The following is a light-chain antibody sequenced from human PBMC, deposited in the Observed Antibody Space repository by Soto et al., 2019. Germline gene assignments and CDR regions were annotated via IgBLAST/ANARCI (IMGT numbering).Light chain of an antibody. CDR1: QSVNSN. Sequence: EIVLTQSPATLSVSPGDRATLSCRASQSVNSNLAWYHLKPGQAPRLLIYGASIRAAGIPARFTGSESGTEFTLSISSLQSEDFAVYYYQQYDDWPWTFGHGTKVEIK. J-gene: IGKJ1*01. CDR3: QQYDDWPWT. CDR2: GAS. V-gene: IGKV3-15*01.